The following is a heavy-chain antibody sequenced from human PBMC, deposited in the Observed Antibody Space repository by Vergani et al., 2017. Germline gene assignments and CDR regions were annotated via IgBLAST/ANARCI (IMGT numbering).Heavy chain of an antibody. CDR3: VKDAGSYKNFFDS. CDR2: ITGGGGST. D-gene: IGHD1-26*01. CDR1: GFTFTTYA. J-gene: IGHJ4*02. Sequence: EVQLLESGGSLKQPGGSVRLSCAASGFTFTTYAMHWVRQAPGKGLEWVSAITGGGGSTYYADPFKGRFIISRDNSRNTLYLQMNSLRPEDTATYYCVKDAGSYKNFFDSWGQGTLVTVSS. V-gene: IGHV3-23*01.